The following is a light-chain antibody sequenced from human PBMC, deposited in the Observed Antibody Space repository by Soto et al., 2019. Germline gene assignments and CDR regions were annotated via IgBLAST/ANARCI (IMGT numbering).Light chain of an antibody. CDR1: QTISSW. Sequence: IQMTQSPSTLSGSVGNRVTITCRASQTISSWLAWYQQKPGRAPKLLIYKASSLESGVPSRFSGSGSGTEFTLTISSLQPDDFATYYCQQYNVYWTFGQGTKV. CDR2: KAS. J-gene: IGKJ1*01. V-gene: IGKV1-5*03. CDR3: QQYNVYWT.